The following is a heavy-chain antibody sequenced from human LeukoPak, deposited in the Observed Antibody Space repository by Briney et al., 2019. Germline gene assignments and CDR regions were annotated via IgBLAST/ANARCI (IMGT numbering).Heavy chain of an antibody. V-gene: IGHV1-18*01. J-gene: IGHJ6*03. CDR2: ISAYNGNT. D-gene: IGHD6-19*01. Sequence: GASVKVSCKASGYTFTSYGISWVRQAPGQGLEWMGWISAYNGNTNYAQKLQGRVTMTTDTSTSTAYMELRSLRSDDTAVYYCARSPDPSSGWYLYYYYMDVWGKGTTVTVSS. CDR1: GYTFTSYG. CDR3: ARSPDPSSGWYLYYYYMDV.